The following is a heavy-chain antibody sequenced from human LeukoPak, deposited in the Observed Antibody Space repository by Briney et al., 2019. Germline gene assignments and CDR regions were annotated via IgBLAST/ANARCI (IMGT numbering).Heavy chain of an antibody. V-gene: IGHV4-61*01. CDR1: GGSVSSGSYY. D-gene: IGHD2-15*01. J-gene: IGHJ5*02. CDR3: ARGDPQNIVVVVAATSSSWFDP. CDR2: IYYSGST. Sequence: SETLSLICTVSGGSVSSGSYYWSWIRQPPGKGLEWIGYIYYSGSTNYNPSLKSRVTISVDTSKNQFSLKLSSVTAADTAVYYCARGDPQNIVVVVAATSSSWFDPWGQGTLVTVSS.